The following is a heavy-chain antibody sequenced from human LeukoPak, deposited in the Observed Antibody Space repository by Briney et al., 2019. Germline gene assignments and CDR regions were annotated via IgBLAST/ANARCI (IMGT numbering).Heavy chain of an antibody. CDR3: ARGDYVWGSYRNPVDY. J-gene: IGHJ4*02. CDR2: INPSGGST. Sequence: GASVKVSCKASGYTFTSYYMHWVRQAPGQGLEWMGIINPSGGSTSYAQKFQGRVTMTRDTSTSTVYMELSSLRSEDTAVYYCARGDYVWGSYRNPVDYWGQGTLVTVSS. V-gene: IGHV1-46*01. CDR1: GYTFTSYY. D-gene: IGHD3-16*02.